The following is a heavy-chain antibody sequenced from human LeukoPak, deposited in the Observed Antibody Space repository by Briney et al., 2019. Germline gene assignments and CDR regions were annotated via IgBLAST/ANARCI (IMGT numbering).Heavy chain of an antibody. Sequence: SETLSLTCTVSGGSISSYYWSWIRQPPGKGLEWIGYIYYSGGTNYNPSLKSRVTISVDTSKNQFSLKLSSVTAADTAVYYCARHAVAGTMRLDYWGQGTLVTVSS. V-gene: IGHV4-59*08. CDR3: ARHAVAGTMRLDY. J-gene: IGHJ4*02. D-gene: IGHD6-19*01. CDR2: IYYSGGT. CDR1: GGSISSYY.